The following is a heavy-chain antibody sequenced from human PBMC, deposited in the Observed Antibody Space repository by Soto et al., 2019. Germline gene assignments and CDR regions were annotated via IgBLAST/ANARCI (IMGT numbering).Heavy chain of an antibody. V-gene: IGHV4-39*01. Sequence: PSATLSITGTVSGGSISSSSYYWGWIRQPPGKGLEWIGSIYYSGSTYYNPSLKSRVTISVDTSKNQFSLKLSSVTAADTAVYYCASFSHRAAFDYWGQGTLVTVSS. CDR1: GGSISSSSYY. J-gene: IGHJ4*02. CDR3: ASFSHRAAFDY. CDR2: IYYSGST.